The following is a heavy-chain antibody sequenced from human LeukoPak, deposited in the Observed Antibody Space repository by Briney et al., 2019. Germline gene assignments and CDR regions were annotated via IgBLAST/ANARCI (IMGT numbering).Heavy chain of an antibody. J-gene: IGHJ4*02. Sequence: QAGGSLRLSCSASGFTFSSYAIHWVRQAPGKGLECVSAISLNWGSTYYADSVKGRFTISRDNPKNTLYLQMSGLRPEDTAVYYCGKVPASGWTVDYWGQGTLVTVSS. D-gene: IGHD6-19*01. CDR3: GKVPASGWTVDY. CDR2: ISLNWGST. CDR1: GFTFSSYA. V-gene: IGHV3-64D*06.